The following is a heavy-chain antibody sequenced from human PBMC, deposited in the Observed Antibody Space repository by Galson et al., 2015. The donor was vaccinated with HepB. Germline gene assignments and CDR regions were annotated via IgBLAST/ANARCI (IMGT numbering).Heavy chain of an antibody. V-gene: IGHV4-39*07. D-gene: IGHD1-14*01. CDR2: IYYGGCT. CDR1: GVSISNSDYY. CDR3: ARGGRKSYDF. Sequence: SETLSLTCTVSGVSISNSDYYWGWIRQPPGKGLEWIGIIYYGGCTNYNPSLRSRVTISVDMSKNKFSLQLNSVTAADTAVYYCARGGRKSYDFWGQGTLVTVSS. J-gene: IGHJ4*02.